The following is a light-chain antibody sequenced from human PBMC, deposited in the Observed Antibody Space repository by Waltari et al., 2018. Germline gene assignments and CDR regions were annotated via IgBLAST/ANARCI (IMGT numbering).Light chain of an antibody. CDR3: AAWDYSLDGHVL. V-gene: IGLV1-44*01. CDR1: NSNVRSNS. CDR2: RNN. Sequence: QSVLTQPPSASGTPGQRVTISCSGSNSNVRSNSVNWYQQVPGTAPKLLIYRNNQRPSGVPDRFSGSKSGTSASLAISGLQSEDEADYYCAAWDYSLDGHVLFGGGTKLTVL. J-gene: IGLJ2*01.